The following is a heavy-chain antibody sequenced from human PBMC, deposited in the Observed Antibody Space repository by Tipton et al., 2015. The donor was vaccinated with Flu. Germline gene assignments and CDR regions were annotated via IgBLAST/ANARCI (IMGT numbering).Heavy chain of an antibody. D-gene: IGHD3-3*01. CDR1: GGSISSGGYH. J-gene: IGHJ5*02. V-gene: IGHV4-30-4*01. CDR2: IYYTGTT. CDR3: ARYYDFWRGGERGDFFGP. Sequence: TLSLTCTVSGGSISSGGYHWSWIRQRPGKGLECLGYIYYTGTTYYNPSLESRLAFSVDTSKNQFSLKVTSVTVADTAIYYCARYYDFWRGGERGDFFGPWGRGAPVTV.